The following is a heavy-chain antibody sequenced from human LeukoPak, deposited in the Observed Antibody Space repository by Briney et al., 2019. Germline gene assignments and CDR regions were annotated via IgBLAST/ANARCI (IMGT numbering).Heavy chain of an antibody. Sequence: ASETLSLTCTVSGGSISSSIYYWSWIRQPPGKGLEWIGYIYYSGSTNYNPSLKSRVTISVDTSKNQFSLKLSSVTAADTAVYYCARDDYYYDSSGPWQGGAFDIWGQGTMVTVSS. CDR2: IYYSGST. J-gene: IGHJ3*02. V-gene: IGHV4-61*01. CDR1: GGSISSSIYY. CDR3: ARDDYYYDSSGPWQGGAFDI. D-gene: IGHD3-22*01.